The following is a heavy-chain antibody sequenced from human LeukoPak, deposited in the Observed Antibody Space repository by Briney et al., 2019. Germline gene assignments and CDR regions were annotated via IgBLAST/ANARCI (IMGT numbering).Heavy chain of an antibody. Sequence: SETLSLTCAVYGGSFNAYYWTWIRQTPGKGLEWIGEINHSGNTNYNPSLESRVTISADTSKNQFSLNLGSVTAADTAIYYCARGLRFIQGPGYYYMDVWGKGTTVTVSS. CDR1: GGSFNAYY. J-gene: IGHJ6*03. D-gene: IGHD3-16*02. V-gene: IGHV4-34*01. CDR2: INHSGNT. CDR3: ARGLRFIQGPGYYYMDV.